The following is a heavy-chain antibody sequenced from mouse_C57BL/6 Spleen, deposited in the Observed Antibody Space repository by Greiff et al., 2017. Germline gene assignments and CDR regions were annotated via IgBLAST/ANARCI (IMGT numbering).Heavy chain of an antibody. J-gene: IGHJ4*01. CDR2: IDPETGGT. CDR1: GYTFTDYE. CDR3: TRSGGFTTVVATNAMDY. D-gene: IGHD1-1*01. V-gene: IGHV1-15*01. Sequence: QVHVKQSGAELVRPGASVTLSCKASGYTFTDYEMHWVKQTPVHGLEWIGAIDPETGGTAYNQKFKGKAILTADKSSSTAYMELRSLTSEDSAVYYCTRSGGFTTVVATNAMDYWGQGTSVTVSS.